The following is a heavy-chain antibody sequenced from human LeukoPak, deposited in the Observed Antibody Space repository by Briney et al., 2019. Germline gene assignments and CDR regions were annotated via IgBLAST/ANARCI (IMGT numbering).Heavy chain of an antibody. CDR3: AKVRVGSGWSGFDS. J-gene: IGHJ4*02. V-gene: IGHV3-23*01. Sequence: GGSLRLSCAASGFTFSSFALSWVRQAPGKGLEWVSAISGTGGSTYYADSVKGRFTISRDNSKNTLYLQMNSLRAEDTAVYYCAKVRVGSGWSGFDSWGQGTLVTVSS. CDR2: ISGTGGST. CDR1: GFTFSSFA. D-gene: IGHD6-19*01.